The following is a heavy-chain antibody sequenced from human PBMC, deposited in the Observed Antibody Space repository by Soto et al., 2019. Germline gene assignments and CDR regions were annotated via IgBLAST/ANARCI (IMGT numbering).Heavy chain of an antibody. V-gene: IGHV1-2*04. Sequence: QVQLVQSGAEVKKPGASVKVSCKASGYTFTGYYMHWVRQAPGQGLEWMGWINPNSGGTNYAQKFQGWVTMTRDTSISTAYMELSRLRSDDTAVYYCARDLEEQTRYYYYGMDVWGQGTTVTVSS. CDR3: ARDLEEQTRYYYYGMDV. CDR2: INPNSGGT. J-gene: IGHJ6*02. D-gene: IGHD1-26*01. CDR1: GYTFTGYY.